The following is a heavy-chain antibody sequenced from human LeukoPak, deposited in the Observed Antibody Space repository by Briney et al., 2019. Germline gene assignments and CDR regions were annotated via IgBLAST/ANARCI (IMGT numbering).Heavy chain of an antibody. J-gene: IGHJ5*02. Sequence: GASVKVSCKXSGYIFTRYGISWVRQAPGQGLEWMGWMNPNSGNTGYAQKFQGRVTMTRNTSISTAYMELSSLRSEDTAVYYCAREIRGIAVAANWFDPWGQGTLVTVSS. CDR1: GYIFTRYG. V-gene: IGHV1-8*01. CDR2: MNPNSGNT. CDR3: AREIRGIAVAANWFDP. D-gene: IGHD6-19*01.